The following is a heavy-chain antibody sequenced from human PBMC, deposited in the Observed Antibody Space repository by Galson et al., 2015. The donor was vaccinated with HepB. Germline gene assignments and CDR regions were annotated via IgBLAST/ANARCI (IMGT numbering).Heavy chain of an antibody. CDR3: AREVSGYNWNNHFDY. D-gene: IGHD1/OR15-1a*01. V-gene: IGHV3-48*04. CDR1: GFTFSSYS. Sequence: SLRLSCAASGFTFSSYSMNWVRQAPGKGLEWVSYISSSSSTIYYADSVKGRFTISRDNAKNSLYLQMNSLRAEDTAVYYCAREVSGYNWNNHFDYWGQGTLVTVSS. J-gene: IGHJ4*02. CDR2: ISSSSSTI.